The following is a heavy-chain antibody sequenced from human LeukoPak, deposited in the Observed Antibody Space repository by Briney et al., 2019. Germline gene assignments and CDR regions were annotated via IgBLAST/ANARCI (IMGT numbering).Heavy chain of an antibody. D-gene: IGHD6-6*01. V-gene: IGHV3-30-3*01. CDR3: AKVFFEGSSSFDY. CDR2: ISYDGSNK. J-gene: IGHJ4*02. CDR1: GFTFSSYA. Sequence: GGSLRLSCAASGFTFSSYAMHWVRQAPGKGLEWVAVISYDGSNKYYADSVKGRFTISRDNSKNTLYLQMNSLRTEDTAVYYCAKVFFEGSSSFDYWGQGTLVTVSS.